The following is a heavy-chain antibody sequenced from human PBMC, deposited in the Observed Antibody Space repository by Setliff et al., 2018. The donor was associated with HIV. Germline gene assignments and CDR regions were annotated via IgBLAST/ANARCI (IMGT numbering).Heavy chain of an antibody. D-gene: IGHD5-12*01. V-gene: IGHV3-7*03. CDR2: IKQDGTEK. J-gene: IGHJ4*02. CDR1: GFTFIDYA. CDR3: TKDSGDGYNYVAYYFDY. Sequence: HPGGSLRLSCATSGFTFIDYALNWVRQAPGGGLEWVANIKQDGTEKYYADSVKGRFTISRDNAKNSLYLQMNSLRAEDTALYYCTKDSGDGYNYVAYYFDYWGQGTLVTVS.